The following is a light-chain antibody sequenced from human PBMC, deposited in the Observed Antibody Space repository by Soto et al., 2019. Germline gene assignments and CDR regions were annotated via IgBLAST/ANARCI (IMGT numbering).Light chain of an antibody. V-gene: IGKV1-6*01. CDR2: AAS. CDR1: QGIRND. Sequence: AIQMTQSPSSLSASVGDRVTITCRASQGIRNDLGWYQQKPGKAPKLLIYAASSLQSGVPLRFSGSGSGTDFTLTISCLQPEDFATYYCLQDYNYPLTFGGGTKVEIK. CDR3: LQDYNYPLT. J-gene: IGKJ4*01.